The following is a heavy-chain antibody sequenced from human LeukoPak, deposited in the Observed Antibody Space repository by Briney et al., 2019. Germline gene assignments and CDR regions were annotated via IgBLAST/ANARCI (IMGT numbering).Heavy chain of an antibody. D-gene: IGHD2-2*01. CDR2: ISGSGGST. V-gene: IGHV3-23*01. J-gene: IGHJ4*02. CDR3: AKYDIVVVPAAMVDY. CDR1: GFTFSSYA. Sequence: GGSLRLSCAASGFTFSSYAMSWVRQAPGRGLEWVSAISGSGGSTYYADSVKGRFTISRENSKNTLYLQMNSLRAEDTAVYYCAKYDIVVVPAAMVDYWGQGTLVTVSS.